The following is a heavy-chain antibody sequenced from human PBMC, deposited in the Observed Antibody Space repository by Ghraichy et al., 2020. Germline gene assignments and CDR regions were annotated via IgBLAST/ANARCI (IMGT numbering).Heavy chain of an antibody. CDR1: GGSISSGGYS. D-gene: IGHD3-10*01. J-gene: IGHJ5*02. CDR2: IYHSGST. CDR3: ARSFRPDYYGSPYNWFDP. Sequence: SETLSLTCAVSGGSISSGGYSWSWIRQPPGKGLEWIGYIYHSGSTYYNPSLKSRVTISVDRSKNQFSLKLSSVTAADTAVYYCARSFRPDYYGSPYNWFDPWDQGTLVTVSS. V-gene: IGHV4-30-2*01.